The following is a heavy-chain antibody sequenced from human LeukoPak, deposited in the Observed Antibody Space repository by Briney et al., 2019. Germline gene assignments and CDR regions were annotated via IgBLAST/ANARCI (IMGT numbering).Heavy chain of an antibody. J-gene: IGHJ3*02. Sequence: SETLSLTCTVSGGSISSYYWSWIRQPAGKGLEWIGRIYTSGSTNYNPSLKSRVTMSVDTSKNQFSLKLSSVTAADTAVHYCAREAVNTVPNAVRAFDIWGQGTMVTVSS. CDR3: AREAVNTVPNAVRAFDI. CDR1: GGSISSYY. CDR2: IYTSGST. V-gene: IGHV4-4*07. D-gene: IGHD4-11*01.